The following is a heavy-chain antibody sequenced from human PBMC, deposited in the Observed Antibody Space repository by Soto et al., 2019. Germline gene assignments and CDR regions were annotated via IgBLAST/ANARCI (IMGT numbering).Heavy chain of an antibody. Sequence: QVQLQESGPGLVKPSQTLSLTCTVSGGSISSGGYYWSWIRQHPGKGLEWIGYIYYSGSTYYNPSLKSRVTISVDTSKNQFSLKLSSVTAAETAVYYCARVITTAMGFEFQSQNWFDPWGQGTLVTVSS. CDR1: GGSISSGGYY. CDR2: IYYSGST. D-gene: IGHD5-18*01. J-gene: IGHJ5*02. V-gene: IGHV4-31*03. CDR3: ARVITTAMGFEFQSQNWFDP.